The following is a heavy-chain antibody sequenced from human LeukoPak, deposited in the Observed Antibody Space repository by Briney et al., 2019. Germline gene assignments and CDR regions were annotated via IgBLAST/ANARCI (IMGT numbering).Heavy chain of an antibody. V-gene: IGHV7-4-1*02. CDR2: INTNTGNP. Sequence: ASVTVSCKASGYTFTTYAINWVRQAPGHGLEWMGWINTNTGNPTYAQGFTGRFVFSLDTSVSTAYLQISSLKAEDTAVYYCARGCSGSRRLGSDYWGQGTLVPVSS. CDR3: ARGCSGSRRLGSDY. CDR1: GYTFTTYA. D-gene: IGHD3-10*02. J-gene: IGHJ4*02.